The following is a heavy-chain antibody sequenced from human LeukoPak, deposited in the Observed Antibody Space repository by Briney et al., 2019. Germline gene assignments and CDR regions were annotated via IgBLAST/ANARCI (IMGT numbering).Heavy chain of an antibody. D-gene: IGHD6-13*01. CDR3: ARVYSSSWYRVLNYYYYMDV. CDR1: GFTFSSFW. J-gene: IGHJ6*03. Sequence: QPGGSLRLSCAASGFTFSSFWMSWVRQAPGKGLEWVASIKKDGSEKYYVDSVKGRFTISRDNAKNSLYLQMNSLRAEDTAVYYCARVYSSSWYRVLNYYYYMDVWGKGTTVTVSS. V-gene: IGHV3-7*01. CDR2: IKKDGSEK.